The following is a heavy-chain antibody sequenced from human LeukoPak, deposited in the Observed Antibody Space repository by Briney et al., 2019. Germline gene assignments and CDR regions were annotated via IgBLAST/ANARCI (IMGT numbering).Heavy chain of an antibody. CDR1: AESFSGYY. Sequence: SETLSLTCAVYAESFSGYYWNWIRQPPGKGLEWIGEINHSGSTTNYNPSLKSRVTMSVDMPKNQFSLKLSSVTAADTAVYYCARKSGYARDYWGQGTLVTVSS. CDR3: ARKSGYARDY. CDR2: INHSGSTT. V-gene: IGHV4-34*01. J-gene: IGHJ4*02. D-gene: IGHD5-12*01.